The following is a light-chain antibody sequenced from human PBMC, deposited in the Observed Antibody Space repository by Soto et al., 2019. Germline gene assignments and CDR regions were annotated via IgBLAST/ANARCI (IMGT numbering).Light chain of an antibody. CDR1: QSVSRTY. CDR3: QQYGSSPRT. J-gene: IGKJ1*01. V-gene: IGKV3-20*01. Sequence: EIVLTQSPGTLSLSPGERATLSCRASQSVSRTYLAWYQQKPGQAPRLLIYHISNRATGIPDRFSGSGSGTDFPLTISRLEPEDFAVYYCQQYGSSPRTFGQGTKVEIK. CDR2: HIS.